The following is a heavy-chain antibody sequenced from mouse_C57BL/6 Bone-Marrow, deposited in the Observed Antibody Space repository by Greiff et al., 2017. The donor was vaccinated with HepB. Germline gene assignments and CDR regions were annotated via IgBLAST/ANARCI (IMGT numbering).Heavy chain of an antibody. CDR3: ARAPYRPWYFDV. D-gene: IGHD2-12*01. J-gene: IGHJ1*03. CDR1: GYTFTSYW. CDR2: IDPSDSYT. V-gene: IGHV1-69*01. Sequence: QVQLKQPGAELVMPGASVKLSCKASGYTFTSYWMHWVKQRPGHGLEWIGEIDPSDSYTKYNQKFKGKSTLTGDKSSNPAYMQLSSLPSDDSAVYYCARAPYRPWYFDVWGTGTTVTVSS.